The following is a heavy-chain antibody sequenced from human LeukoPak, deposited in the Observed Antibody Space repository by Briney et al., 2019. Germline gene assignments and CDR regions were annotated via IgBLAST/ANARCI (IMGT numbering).Heavy chain of an antibody. V-gene: IGHV4-30-2*01. J-gene: IGHJ4*02. D-gene: IGHD6-13*01. CDR1: GGSISSGGYY. CDR3: ARVRGSWYGPLDY. CDR2: IYHSGST. Sequence: PSETLSLTCTVSGGSISSGGYYWSWIRQPPGKGLERIGYIYHSGSTYYNPSLKSRVTISVDRSKNQFSLKLSSVTAADTAVYYCARVRGSWYGPLDYWGQGTLVTVSS.